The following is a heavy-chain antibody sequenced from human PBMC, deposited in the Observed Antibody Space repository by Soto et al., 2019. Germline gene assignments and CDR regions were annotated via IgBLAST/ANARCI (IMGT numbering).Heavy chain of an antibody. CDR1: GYTFTSYG. Sequence: AASVKVSCKASGYTFTSYGISWVRQAPGQGLEWMGWISAYNGNTNYAQKLQGRVTMTTDTSTSTAYMELRSLRSDDTAVYYCARDQDDFWSGYYTAPSDYWGQGPWSPSPQ. CDR2: ISAYNGNT. CDR3: ARDQDDFWSGYYTAPSDY. D-gene: IGHD3-3*01. V-gene: IGHV1-18*01. J-gene: IGHJ4*02.